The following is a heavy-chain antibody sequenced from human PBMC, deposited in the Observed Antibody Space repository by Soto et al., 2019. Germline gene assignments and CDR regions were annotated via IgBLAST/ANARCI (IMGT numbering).Heavy chain of an antibody. CDR1: GGSMSRSHYY. V-gene: IGHV4-39*01. CDR2: IYYTGTT. CDR3: FLMISGRRISLSFPTGGSSDL. D-gene: IGHD6-25*01. J-gene: IGHJ2*01. Sequence: SETLCVTWTVSGGSMSRSHYYGGWIRQPPRKGLEWMGSIYYTGTTYYNPSLKSRVTISVDTSKNQFSLKLSSVTAADTAVYYFFLMISGRRISLSFPTGGSSDL.